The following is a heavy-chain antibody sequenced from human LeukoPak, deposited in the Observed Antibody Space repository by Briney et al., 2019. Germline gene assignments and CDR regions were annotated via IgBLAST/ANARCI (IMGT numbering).Heavy chain of an antibody. D-gene: IGHD3-22*01. CDR1: GFTFSSYS. CDR3: AKVDSSGFQWDSDY. V-gene: IGHV3-21*04. J-gene: IGHJ4*02. CDR2: ISSSSSYI. Sequence: PGGSLRLSCAASGFTFSSYSMNWVRQAPGKGLEWVSSISSSSSYIYYADSVKGRFTISRDNSKNTMYLQMNSLRAEDTAVYYCAKVDSSGFQWDSDYWGQGTLVTVSS.